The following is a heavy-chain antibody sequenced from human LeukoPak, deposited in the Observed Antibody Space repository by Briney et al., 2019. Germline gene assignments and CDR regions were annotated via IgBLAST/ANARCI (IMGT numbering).Heavy chain of an antibody. CDR3: ARAAEAAGRFTPLGIDY. CDR1: GFTFSSYG. D-gene: IGHD6-13*01. Sequence: GGSLRLSCAASGFTFSSYGMHWVGQAPGKGLEWMAVISYDGSNKYYADSVKGRFTISRDNSKNTLYLQMNSLRAEDTAVYYCARAAEAAGRFTPLGIDYWGQGTLVTVSS. J-gene: IGHJ4*02. V-gene: IGHV3-30*03. CDR2: ISYDGSNK.